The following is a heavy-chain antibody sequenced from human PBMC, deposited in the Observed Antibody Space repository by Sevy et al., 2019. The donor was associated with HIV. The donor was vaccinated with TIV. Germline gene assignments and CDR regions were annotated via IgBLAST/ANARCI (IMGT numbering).Heavy chain of an antibody. CDR2: IYSTGIT. Sequence: SETLSLTCTVSGGAVSSSVIFWNWLRQPAGEGLEWIGRIYSTGITDYNPSLKSRVSISLVPSRNQFSLKLRYVTAADTAVYYCATTTLSSSGAGSFDPWGQGTLVTVSS. J-gene: IGHJ5*02. CDR3: ATTTLSSSGAGSFDP. D-gene: IGHD2-15*01. CDR1: GGAVSSSVIF. V-gene: IGHV4-4*07.